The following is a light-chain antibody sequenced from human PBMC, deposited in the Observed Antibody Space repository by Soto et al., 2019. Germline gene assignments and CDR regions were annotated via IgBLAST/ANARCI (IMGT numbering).Light chain of an antibody. V-gene: IGLV2-8*01. CDR2: EVN. CDR3: TSYAGSNNLGV. CDR1: SSDVGGYNY. Sequence: QSALTQPPSASGSPGQSVTISCTGTSSDVGGYNYVSWYQQYPGKAPKLMIYEVNKRPSGVPDRFSGSKSGNTASLTVSGLQAEDEADSYCTSYAGSNNLGVFGGGTKLTVL. J-gene: IGLJ3*02.